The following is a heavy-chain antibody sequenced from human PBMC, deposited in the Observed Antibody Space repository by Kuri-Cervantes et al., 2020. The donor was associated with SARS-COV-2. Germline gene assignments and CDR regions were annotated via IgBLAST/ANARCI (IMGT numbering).Heavy chain of an antibody. J-gene: IGHJ3*02. D-gene: IGHD6-25*01. V-gene: IGHV1-69*13. CDR1: GGTFSSYV. Sequence: SSVKVSCKASGGTFSSYVISWVRQAPGQGLEWMGRIIPIFGTANYAQKSQGRVTITADESTSTAYMELRSLRSDDTAVYYCASRKRSIAKPFAANVAFDIWGQGTMVTVSS. CDR3: ASRKRSIAKPFAANVAFDI. CDR2: IIPIFGTA.